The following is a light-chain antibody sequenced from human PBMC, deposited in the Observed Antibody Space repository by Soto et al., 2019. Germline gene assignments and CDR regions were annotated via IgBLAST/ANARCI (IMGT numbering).Light chain of an antibody. Sequence: IVLTQSPGILSLSPGDRATLSCRASQSVSSSALAWYQQKPAQAPRLLVYGASNSATGLPDRFSGSGSGTDFTLTISRLEPEDFAFYFCQQYGDSPVTFGGGT. J-gene: IGKJ4*01. CDR3: QQYGDSPVT. CDR2: GAS. V-gene: IGKV3-20*01. CDR1: QSVSSSA.